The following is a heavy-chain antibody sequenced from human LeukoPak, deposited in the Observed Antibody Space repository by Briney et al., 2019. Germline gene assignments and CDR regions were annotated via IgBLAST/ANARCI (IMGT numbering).Heavy chain of an antibody. J-gene: IGHJ1*01. CDR3: ARSSRLYCGGDCYSEYFQH. D-gene: IGHD2-21*02. CDR1: GYTFTSYY. CDR2: INPSGGST. Sequence: GASVKVSCKASGYTFTSYYMHWVRQAPGQGLEWMGIINPSGGSTSYAQKFQGRVTMTRDTSTSTVYMELSSLRSEDTAVYYCARSSRLYCGGDCYSEYFQHWGQGTLVTVSS. V-gene: IGHV1-46*01.